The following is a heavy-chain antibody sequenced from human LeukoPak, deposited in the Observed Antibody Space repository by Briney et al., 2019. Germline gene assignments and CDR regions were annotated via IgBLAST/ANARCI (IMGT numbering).Heavy chain of an antibody. CDR1: GFTFSSYW. J-gene: IGHJ6*04. Sequence: PGGSLRLSCAASGFTFSSYWMSWVRQAPGKGLEWVANIKQDGSEKYYVDSVKGRFTISRDNAKNSLYLQMNSLGAEDTAVYYCARGGDYPLGYYYYYGMDVWGKGTTVTVSS. CDR3: ARGGDYPLGYYYYYGMDV. V-gene: IGHV3-7*03. CDR2: IKQDGSEK. D-gene: IGHD2-21*02.